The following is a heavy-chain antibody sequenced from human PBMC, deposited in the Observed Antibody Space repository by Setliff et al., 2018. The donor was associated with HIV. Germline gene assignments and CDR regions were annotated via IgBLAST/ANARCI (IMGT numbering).Heavy chain of an antibody. D-gene: IGHD6-19*01. CDR2: VTHSGRT. Sequence: PSETLSLTCAVYGGSFSGYYWSWIRQPPGKGLEWIGEVTHSGRTNYNPSLESRVTTSVDTSKKQFSLRLTSVTAADTAVYYCARGVRDNSGWSSYYFGYWGQGTLVTVS. J-gene: IGHJ4*02. CDR1: GGSFSGYY. V-gene: IGHV4-34*01. CDR3: ARGVRDNSGWSSYYFGY.